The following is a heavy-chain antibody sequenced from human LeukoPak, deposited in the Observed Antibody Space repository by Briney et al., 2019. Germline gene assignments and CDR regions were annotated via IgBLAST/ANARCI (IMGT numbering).Heavy chain of an antibody. CDR3: AREVGGYYYDSSGYYFDY. J-gene: IGHJ4*02. D-gene: IGHD3-22*01. CDR2: IIPILGIA. V-gene: IGHV1-69*04. Sequence: GASVKVSCKASGGTFSSYAISWVRQAPGQGLEWMGRIIPILGIANYAQKFQGRVTVTADKSTSTAYMELCSLRSEDTPVYYCAREVGGYYYDSSGYYFDYWGQGTLVTVSS. CDR1: GGTFSSYA.